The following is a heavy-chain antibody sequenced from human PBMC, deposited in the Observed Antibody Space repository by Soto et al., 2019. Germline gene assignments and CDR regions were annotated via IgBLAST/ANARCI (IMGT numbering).Heavy chain of an antibody. CDR3: ARDVHYAIVPGIECFYH. D-gene: IGHD3-9*01. Sequence: GQRLEWGGGLENLGGPWKIPCAVSGFPFVSYAMGWVRQAPGKGREWVSGIGGTGGVTNYDESVKGGFTISRDNPKTTLYLELKRLRAEDTAVYYCARDVHYAIVPGIECFYHWGQGTLVTVSS. CDR2: IGGTGGVT. J-gene: IGHJ1*01. CDR1: GFPFVSYA. V-gene: IGHV3-23*01.